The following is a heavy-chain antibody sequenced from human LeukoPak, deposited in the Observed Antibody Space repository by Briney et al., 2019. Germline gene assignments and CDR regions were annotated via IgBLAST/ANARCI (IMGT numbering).Heavy chain of an antibody. D-gene: IGHD3-16*01. CDR2: ISGSGGST. V-gene: IGHV3-23*01. Sequence: PGGSLRLSCAASGFTFSSYAMSWVRQAPGKGLEWVSSISGSGGSTYFADSVKGRFTISRDNSKNTLYLQMNSLRAEDTAVYYCAKDFRRGGPFDYWGQGTLVTVSS. CDR1: GFTFSSYA. J-gene: IGHJ4*02. CDR3: AKDFRRGGPFDY.